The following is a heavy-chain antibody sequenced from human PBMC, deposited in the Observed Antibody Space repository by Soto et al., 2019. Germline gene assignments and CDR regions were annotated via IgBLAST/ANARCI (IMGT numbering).Heavy chain of an antibody. V-gene: IGHV4-4*07. CDR1: GASMNTYF. CDR3: ARDEPDTGEGFDI. J-gene: IGHJ3*02. CDR2: VYTSGTT. Sequence: TSETLSLICSVSGASMNTYFWSWIRQPAGKGLEWIGRVYTSGTTNYNPSVKSRVTMSVDTSKKHVSLKLISLTAADTGLYYCARDEPDTGEGFDIWGQGTMVTVS. D-gene: IGHD3-10*01.